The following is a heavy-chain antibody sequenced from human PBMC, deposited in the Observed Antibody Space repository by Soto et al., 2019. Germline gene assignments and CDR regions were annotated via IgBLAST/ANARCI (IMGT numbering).Heavy chain of an antibody. D-gene: IGHD1-26*01. J-gene: IGHJ4*02. Sequence: QVQLQESGPGLVKPSETLSLTCTVSGGTISSWYWSWIRQPPGKGLEWIGYIYYSGSTNCNPSLQSRVTISVDTSKNQSSLKLSSVTAADTAVYYWARRYGSAIDYWGQGTLVTVSS. CDR2: IYYSGST. V-gene: IGHV4-59*08. CDR3: ARRYGSAIDY. CDR1: GGTISSWY.